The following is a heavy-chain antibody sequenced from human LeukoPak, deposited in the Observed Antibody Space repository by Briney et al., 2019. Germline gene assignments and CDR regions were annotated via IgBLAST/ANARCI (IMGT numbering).Heavy chain of an antibody. J-gene: IGHJ4*02. Sequence: GGSLRLSCAASGFTFSSYAMSWVRQAPGKGLECVSGISGSGSSTCYADSVKGRFTISRDNSKNTLYLQMSGLRAEDTAVYYCAKDRRSSNWLHDYWGQGTLVTVSS. V-gene: IGHV3-23*01. D-gene: IGHD6-13*01. CDR1: GFTFSSYA. CDR2: ISGSGSST. CDR3: AKDRRSSNWLHDY.